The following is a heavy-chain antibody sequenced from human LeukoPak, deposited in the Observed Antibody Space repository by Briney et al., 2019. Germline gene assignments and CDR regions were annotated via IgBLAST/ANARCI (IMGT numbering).Heavy chain of an antibody. CDR3: AKGASLGYCSGANCYSAY. CDR1: GFTFNSYS. J-gene: IGHJ4*02. V-gene: IGHV3-64D*09. CDR2: ISSNGRST. Sequence: PGGSLRLSCSASGFTFNSYSMHWVRQGRAKGLEYVSGISSNGRSTYDADSVKGRFTISRDNSKNTLYLQMSSLRAEDTAVYYCAKGASLGYCSGANCYSAYWGQGTLVTVSS. D-gene: IGHD2-15*01.